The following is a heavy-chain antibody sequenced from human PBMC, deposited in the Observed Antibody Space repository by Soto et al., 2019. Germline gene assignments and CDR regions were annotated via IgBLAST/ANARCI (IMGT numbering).Heavy chain of an antibody. D-gene: IGHD6-19*01. J-gene: IGHJ4*02. V-gene: IGHV4-61*01. CDR2: IHDSGTT. Sequence: QVQLQESGPGLVKPSETLSLTCTVSGGSVGSGRHYWSWIRQPPGKVPEWIGYIHDSGTTNYVSSLKRRVSISADPSRNQFFLKVYSVTAADTAVYYCARGWDAGYWGQGTLVTVSS. CDR1: GGSVGSGRHY. CDR3: ARGWDAGY.